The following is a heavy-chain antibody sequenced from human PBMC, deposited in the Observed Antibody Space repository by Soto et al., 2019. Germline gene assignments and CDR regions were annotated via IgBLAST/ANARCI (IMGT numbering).Heavy chain of an antibody. Sequence: SETLSLTCTVSGGSISSGDYYWSWIRQPPGKGLEWIGYIYYSGSTYYNPSLKSRVTISVDTSKNQFSLKLSSVTAADTAVYYCARGCITMVRGVIINSYFDYWGQGTLVTVSS. V-gene: IGHV4-30-4*01. CDR3: ARGCITMVRGVIINSYFDY. J-gene: IGHJ4*02. D-gene: IGHD3-10*01. CDR1: GGSISSGDYY. CDR2: IYYSGST.